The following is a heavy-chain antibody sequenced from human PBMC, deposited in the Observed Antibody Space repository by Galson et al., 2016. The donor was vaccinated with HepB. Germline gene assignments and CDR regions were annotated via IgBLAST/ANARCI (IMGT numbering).Heavy chain of an antibody. Sequence: SVKVSCKASGYTFTSYAISWVRQAPGQGLEWMGWISAYNGNTNYAQNLQGRVTMTTDTSTSTAYMELRSLISDDTAVYYCARHYGSGSVSWFAPWGQGTLVTVSS. CDR2: ISAYNGNT. D-gene: IGHD3-10*01. J-gene: IGHJ5*02. CDR1: GYTFTSYA. CDR3: ARHYGSGSVSWFAP. V-gene: IGHV1-18*01.